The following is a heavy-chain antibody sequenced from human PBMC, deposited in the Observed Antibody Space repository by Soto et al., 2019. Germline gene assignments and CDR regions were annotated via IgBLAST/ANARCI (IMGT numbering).Heavy chain of an antibody. CDR1: GGSINNYY. V-gene: IGHV4-59*01. J-gene: IGHJ4*02. Sequence: SETLSLTCTASGGSINNYYWSWIRQPPGKGLEWIGYIYYNGGTKYSPSLKSRVTISIDTSKNQFSLKLSSVTAADTAVYYCARIRGDADYFDYWGQGTLVTVSS. CDR2: IYYNGGT. CDR3: ARIRGDADYFDY. D-gene: IGHD3-10*01.